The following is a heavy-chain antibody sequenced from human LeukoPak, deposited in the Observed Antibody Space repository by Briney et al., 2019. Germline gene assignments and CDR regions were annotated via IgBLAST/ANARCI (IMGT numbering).Heavy chain of an antibody. J-gene: IGHJ3*02. CDR3: ARVWDYSSSPDI. D-gene: IGHD6-6*01. CDR1: GFTFSNAW. V-gene: IGHV3-21*01. Sequence: GGSLRLSCAASGFTFSNAWMNWVRQAPGKGLEWVSSISSSSSYIYYADSVRGRFTISRDNAKNSLYLQMNSLRAEDTAVYYCARVWDYSSSPDIWGQGTMVTVSS. CDR2: ISSSSSYI.